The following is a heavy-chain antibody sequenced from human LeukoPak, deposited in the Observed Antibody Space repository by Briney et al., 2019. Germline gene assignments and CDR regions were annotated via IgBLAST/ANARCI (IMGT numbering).Heavy chain of an antibody. Sequence: GGSLRLSCAASGFTFSSYAMHWVRQAPGKGLEWVAVISYDGSNKCYADSVKGRFTISRDNSKNTLYLQMNSLRAEDTAVYYCARDGSYYGPFDPWGQGTLVTVSS. J-gene: IGHJ5*02. CDR2: ISYDGSNK. CDR1: GFTFSSYA. CDR3: ARDGSYYGPFDP. V-gene: IGHV3-30*01. D-gene: IGHD3-10*01.